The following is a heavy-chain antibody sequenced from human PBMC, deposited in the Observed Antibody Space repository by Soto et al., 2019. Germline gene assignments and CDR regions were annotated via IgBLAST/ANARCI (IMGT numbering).Heavy chain of an antibody. CDR3: ARDVGHYYDGSGYKIYFDY. J-gene: IGHJ4*02. V-gene: IGHV1-18*01. CDR1: GYTFTNYG. CDR2: VSAYDGST. Sequence: QVPLVQSGAEVKKPGASVKVSCKVAGYTFTNYGISWVRQTPGQGLEWMGWVSAYDGSTNYAQKLQGRVTMTTDTSTSTAYMELRSLRSDDTAVYYCARDVGHYYDGSGYKIYFDYWGQGTLVTISS. D-gene: IGHD3-22*01.